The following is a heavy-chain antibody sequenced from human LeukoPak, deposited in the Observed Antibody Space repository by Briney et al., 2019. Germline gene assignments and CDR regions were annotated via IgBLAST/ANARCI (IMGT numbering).Heavy chain of an antibody. J-gene: IGHJ4*02. CDR2: IYNSGST. V-gene: IGHV4-39*01. CDR3: ARTGNTAVPPYFDY. Sequence: PSETLSLTCTVSGGSISVSGYSWGWIRQPPGKGLEWIGTIYNSGSTYYNPSLNSRVTMSIDTSKNQFSLKLSSVTAADTAVYYCARTGNTAVPPYFDYWGQGALVTASS. D-gene: IGHD3-10*01. CDR1: GGSISVSGYS.